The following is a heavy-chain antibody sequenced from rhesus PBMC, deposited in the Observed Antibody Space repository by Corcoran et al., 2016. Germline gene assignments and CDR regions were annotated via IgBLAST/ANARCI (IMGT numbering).Heavy chain of an antibody. D-gene: IGHD4-35*01. CDR2: INGNFGSN. Sequence: QVQLQESGPGLVKPSETLSLTCAVSGGSFSRYWWSWIRQPPGWGLEWIGEINGNFGSNNYNHPLKSRVTISKDASKNQFSLRLNSVTAADTAIYYCAREDGNTRFDYWGQGVLVTVSS. J-gene: IGHJ4*01. V-gene: IGHV4-80*01. CDR3: AREDGNTRFDY. CDR1: GGSFSRYW.